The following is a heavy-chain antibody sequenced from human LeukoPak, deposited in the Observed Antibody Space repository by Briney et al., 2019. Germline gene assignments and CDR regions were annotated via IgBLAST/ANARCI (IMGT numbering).Heavy chain of an antibody. V-gene: IGHV6-1*01. J-gene: IGHJ6*03. Sequence: SQTLSLTCAISGDSVSSKGAAWNWIRQSPSRGLEWLGRTYYRSKWYNDYAISLKSRIIIKPDTSKNQFSLQLNSVTPEDTAVYYCAGTTSAPRYYYYMDVWGKGTTVTVSS. D-gene: IGHD1-14*01. CDR1: GDSVSSKGAA. CDR3: AGTTSAPRYYYYMDV. CDR2: TYYRSKWYN.